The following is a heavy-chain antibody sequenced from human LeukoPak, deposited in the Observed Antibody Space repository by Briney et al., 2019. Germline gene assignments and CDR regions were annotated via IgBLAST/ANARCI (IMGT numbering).Heavy chain of an antibody. CDR3: ARGDSQLELRGDYFDY. D-gene: IGHD1-7*01. J-gene: IGHJ4*02. V-gene: IGHV3-7*04. CDR1: GFTFSSYW. CDR2: IKQDGSEK. Sequence: GGSLRPSCAASGFTFSSYWMSWVRQAPGKGLEWVANIKQDGSEKYYVDSLKGRFTISRDNAKNSLYLQMNSLRAEDTAVYYCARGDSQLELRGDYFDYWGQGTLVTVSS.